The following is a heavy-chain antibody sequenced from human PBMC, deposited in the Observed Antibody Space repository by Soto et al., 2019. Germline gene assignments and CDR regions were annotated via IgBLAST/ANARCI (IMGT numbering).Heavy chain of an antibody. CDR3: AHSYGGGDLDY. J-gene: IGHJ4*02. D-gene: IGHD4-17*01. CDR1: GFSLSTSGVG. CDR2: IYWDDDK. V-gene: IGHV2-5*02. Sequence: QITLKESGPTLVKPTQTLTLTCTFSGFSLSTSGVGVGWIRQPPGKALEWLALIYWDDDKRYSPSLKSRLTITTDTPKNQVVLTMTNIDPVDTDTYYCAHSYGGGDLDYWGEGTLVTVSS.